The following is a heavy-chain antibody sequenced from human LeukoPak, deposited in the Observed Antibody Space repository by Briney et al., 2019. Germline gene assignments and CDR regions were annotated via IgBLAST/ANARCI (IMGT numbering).Heavy chain of an antibody. V-gene: IGHV3-48*04. D-gene: IGHD4-23*01. J-gene: IGHJ3*02. CDR2: ISSSGSTI. CDR1: GFTFSSYT. Sequence: GGSLRLSCAASGFTFSSYTMNWVRQAPGKGLEWVSYISSSGSTIYYADSVKGRFTISRDNAKNSLYLQMNSLRAEDTAVYYCAGGGRAYAFDIWGQGTMVTVSS. CDR3: AGGGRAYAFDI.